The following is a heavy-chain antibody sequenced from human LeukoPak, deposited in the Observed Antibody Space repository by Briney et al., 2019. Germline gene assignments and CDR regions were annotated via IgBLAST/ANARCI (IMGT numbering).Heavy chain of an antibody. Sequence: SETLSLTCTVSGGSISSGSYYWSWIRQPAGKGLEWIGRIYTSGSPNYNPSLKSRVTISVDTSKNQFSLKLSSVTAADTAVYYCARDVIRDYDILTGYPDDAFDIWGQGTMVTVSS. J-gene: IGHJ3*02. V-gene: IGHV4-61*02. D-gene: IGHD3-9*01. CDR3: ARDVIRDYDILTGYPDDAFDI. CDR1: GGSISSGSYY. CDR2: IYTSGSP.